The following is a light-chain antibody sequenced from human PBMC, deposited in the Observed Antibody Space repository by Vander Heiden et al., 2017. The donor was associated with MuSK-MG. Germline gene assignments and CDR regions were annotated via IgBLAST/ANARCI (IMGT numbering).Light chain of an antibody. V-gene: IGKV3-15*01. CDR1: QSVSIN. J-gene: IGKJ4*01. CDR2: GAS. Sequence: EIVLTHSPATLSVSPGERATLSCRASQSVSINLAWYQQKRGQAPRLLIYGASTRATGIPARFSGGGSGTEFTLTISSLQSEDFAVYYCQQYNNWPPLTFGGGTKVEIK. CDR3: QQYNNWPPLT.